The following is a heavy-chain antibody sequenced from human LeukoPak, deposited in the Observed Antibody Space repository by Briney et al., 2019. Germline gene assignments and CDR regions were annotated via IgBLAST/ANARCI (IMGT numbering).Heavy chain of an antibody. J-gene: IGHJ4*02. Sequence: SGTLSLTCAVSGGSISSSNWWSWVRQPPGKGLEWIGEIYHSGSTNYNPSLKSRVTISVDKSKNQFSLKLSSVTAADTAVYYCARALGYSGYVPRFDYWSQGTLVTVSS. CDR1: GGSISSSNW. D-gene: IGHD5-12*01. CDR3: ARALGYSGYVPRFDY. CDR2: IYHSGST. V-gene: IGHV4-4*02.